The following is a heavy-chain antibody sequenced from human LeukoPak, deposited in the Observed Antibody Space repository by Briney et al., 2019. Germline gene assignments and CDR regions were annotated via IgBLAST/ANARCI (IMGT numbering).Heavy chain of an antibody. J-gene: IGHJ1*01. CDR1: GYTFTGYY. Sequence: ASVKVSCKASGYTFTGYYIHLVRQAPGQGLEWVGWMNPKSGGIDYAQRLRGRVTMTTDTPIATAYMELSRLTPDDTAVYFCARGTIGSYSSVHDWGQGTLVTVSS. CDR2: MNPKSGGI. D-gene: IGHD1-26*01. CDR3: ARGTIGSYSSVHD. V-gene: IGHV1-2*02.